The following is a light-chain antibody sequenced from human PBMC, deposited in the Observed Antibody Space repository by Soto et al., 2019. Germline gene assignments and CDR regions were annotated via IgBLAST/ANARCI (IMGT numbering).Light chain of an antibody. J-gene: IGLJ1*01. CDR1: SSDVGAWNF. CDR2: DVS. Sequence: QSALTQPRSVSGSPGQSVTISCTGTSSDVGAWNFVSWYQQHPGKAPKLMIFDVSKRPSGVPDRFSGSKSDNTASLSISGLQAEDEADYYCCPYAGSYTWVFGTGTKLTVL. V-gene: IGLV2-11*01. CDR3: CPYAGSYTWV.